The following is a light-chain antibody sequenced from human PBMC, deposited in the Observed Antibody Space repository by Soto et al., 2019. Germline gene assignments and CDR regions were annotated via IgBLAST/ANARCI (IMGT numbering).Light chain of an antibody. CDR3: QQYNNWPLT. Sequence: EIVMTQSPGTLSVSPGERATLSCRASQSWYSNLAGYQQKPGQAPRLLIYDASARATGVPARFSGSGSGTEFTLTISSLQSEDFAVYYCQQYNNWPLTFGGGTKV. V-gene: IGKV3-15*01. J-gene: IGKJ4*01. CDR1: QSWYSN. CDR2: DAS.